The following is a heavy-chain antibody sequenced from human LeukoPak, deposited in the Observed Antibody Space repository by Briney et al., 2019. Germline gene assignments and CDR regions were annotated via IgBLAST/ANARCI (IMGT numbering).Heavy chain of an antibody. J-gene: IGHJ6*03. CDR2: IIPIFGTA. D-gene: IGHD6-6*01. CDR1: GGTFSSYA. CDR3: ARSRKLPRLVRYYYYYYMDV. Sequence: SVKVSCKASGGTFSSYAISWVRQAPGQGLEWMGGIIPIFGTANYAQKFQGRVTITTDESTSTAYMELSSLRSEDTAVYYCARSRKLPRLVRYYYYYYMDVWGKGTTVTVSS. V-gene: IGHV1-69*05.